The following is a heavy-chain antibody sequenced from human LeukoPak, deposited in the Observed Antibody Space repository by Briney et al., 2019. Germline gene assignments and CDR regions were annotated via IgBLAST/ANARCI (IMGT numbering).Heavy chain of an antibody. Sequence: SETPSLTCTVSGGSINAYYWNWIRQPPGKGLEWIGYIYYTGSTNINYNPSLESRVTMSIDTSRNQFSLNLTSVTAADTATCYCARQGSVLKPYDFWGQGALVTVSS. J-gene: IGHJ4*02. CDR3: ARQGSVLKPYDF. V-gene: IGHV4-59*08. D-gene: IGHD3-16*01. CDR2: IYYTGSTNI. CDR1: GGSINAYY.